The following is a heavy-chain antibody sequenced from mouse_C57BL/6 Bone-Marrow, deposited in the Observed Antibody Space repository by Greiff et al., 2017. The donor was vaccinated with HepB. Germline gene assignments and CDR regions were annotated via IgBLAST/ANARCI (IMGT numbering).Heavy chain of an antibody. Sequence: CAASGVDFSRYWMSWVRRAPGKGLEWIGEINPDSSTINYAPSLKDKFIISRDNAKNTLYLQMSKVRSEDTALYYCARIYYYGSREGYFDVWGTGTTVTVSS. D-gene: IGHD1-1*01. V-gene: IGHV4-1*01. CDR2: INPDSSTI. CDR3: ARIYYYGSREGYFDV. CDR1: GVDFSRYW. J-gene: IGHJ1*03.